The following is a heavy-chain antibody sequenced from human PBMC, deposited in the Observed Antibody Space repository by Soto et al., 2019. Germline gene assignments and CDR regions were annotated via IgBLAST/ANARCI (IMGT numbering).Heavy chain of an antibody. Sequence: QVQLVQSGPEVKTPGASVRVSCKSSGYTFGAYYIHWVRQAPGQGLEWMGWVSPLSGGTNLDQRFQGRLTLTRDTSINPVFMELRWLRSDDTALYFCAREFDSGDLGLDLWGQGTTVSVSS. CDR2: VSPLSGGT. D-gene: IGHD2-21*01. CDR1: GYTFGAYY. J-gene: IGHJ6*02. CDR3: AREFDSGDLGLDL. V-gene: IGHV1-2*02.